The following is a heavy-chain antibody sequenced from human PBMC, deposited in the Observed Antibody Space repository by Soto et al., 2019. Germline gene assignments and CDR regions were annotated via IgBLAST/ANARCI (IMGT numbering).Heavy chain of an antibody. Sequence: GGSLRLSCAASGFTVSSKYMSWVRQAPGKGLEWVSLIQSGGHTYYADSVKGRFTISRDNAKNTLYLQMNSLRAEDTAVYYCARDPLDRGYDFWSGYYRENWFDPWGQGTLVTVSS. D-gene: IGHD3-3*01. V-gene: IGHV3-66*01. J-gene: IGHJ5*02. CDR2: IQSGGHT. CDR1: GFTVSSKY. CDR3: ARDPLDRGYDFWSGYYRENWFDP.